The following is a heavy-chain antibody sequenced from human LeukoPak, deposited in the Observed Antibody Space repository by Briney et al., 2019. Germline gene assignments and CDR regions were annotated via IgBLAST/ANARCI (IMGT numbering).Heavy chain of an antibody. Sequence: GGSLRLSCAASGFTFSSYGMHWVRQAPGKGREWVAVISDDGSNKYYADSVKGRFTISRDNSKNTLYLQMNSVRAEETAVYYCATSTGSYDAFDIWGQGTMVTVSS. CDR2: ISDDGSNK. CDR3: ATSTGSYDAFDI. D-gene: IGHD4-17*01. CDR1: GFTFSSYG. J-gene: IGHJ3*02. V-gene: IGHV3-30*03.